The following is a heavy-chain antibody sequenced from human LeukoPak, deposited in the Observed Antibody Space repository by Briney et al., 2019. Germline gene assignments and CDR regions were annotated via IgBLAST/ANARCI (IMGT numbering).Heavy chain of an antibody. J-gene: IGHJ5*02. CDR1: GFTFSSYG. Sequence: GGSLRLSCAASGFTFSSYGMHWVRQTPGKGLEWVAFIQYDGSKTYYTDSVKGRFTISRDNSKNTLYLEMNSLRAEDTAVYYCAKDLMRDRWFGESWGQGTLVTVSS. D-gene: IGHD3-10*01. CDR2: IQYDGSKT. V-gene: IGHV3-30*02. CDR3: AKDLMRDRWFGES.